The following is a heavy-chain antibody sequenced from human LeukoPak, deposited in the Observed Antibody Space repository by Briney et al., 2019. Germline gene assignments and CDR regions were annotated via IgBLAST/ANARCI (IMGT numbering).Heavy chain of an antibody. Sequence: PSETLSLTCAVYGGSFSGYYWSWIRQPPGKGLEWIGEINHSGSTNYNPSLKSRVTLSVDTSKNQFSLELSSVTAADTAVYYCARLPLRWLQFPYFDYWGQGTLVTVSS. CDR3: ARLPLRWLQFPYFDY. CDR2: INHSGST. J-gene: IGHJ4*02. V-gene: IGHV4-34*01. CDR1: GGSFSGYY. D-gene: IGHD5-24*01.